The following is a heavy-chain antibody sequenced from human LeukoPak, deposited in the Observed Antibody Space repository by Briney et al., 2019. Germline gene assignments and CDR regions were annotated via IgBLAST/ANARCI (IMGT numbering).Heavy chain of an antibody. Sequence: GGSLRLSCAASGFTFSSYSMNWVRQAPGKGLEWVSSISSSSSYIYYADSVKGRFTISRDNAKNSLYLQMNSLRAEDTAVYYCARDLGSHYYDSSGYYEDWGQGTLVTVSS. CDR3: ARDLGSHYYDSSGYYED. J-gene: IGHJ4*02. D-gene: IGHD3-22*01. CDR1: GFTFSSYS. V-gene: IGHV3-21*01. CDR2: ISSSSSYI.